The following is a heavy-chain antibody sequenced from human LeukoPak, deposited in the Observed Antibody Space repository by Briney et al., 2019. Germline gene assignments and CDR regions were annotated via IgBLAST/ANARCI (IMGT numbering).Heavy chain of an antibody. V-gene: IGHV3-7*04. CDR3: ARLRPYSSTWYAYYGMDV. J-gene: IGHJ6*02. Sequence: GGSLRLSCVASGFTFSSYWMSWVRQAPGKGLEWVANIKQDGTQSIYVDSVKGRFTISRDNAKNSLYLQMNSLRAEETAVYDCARLRPYSSTWYAYYGMDVWGQGTTVTVSS. D-gene: IGHD6-13*01. CDR2: IKQDGTQS. CDR1: GFTFSSYW.